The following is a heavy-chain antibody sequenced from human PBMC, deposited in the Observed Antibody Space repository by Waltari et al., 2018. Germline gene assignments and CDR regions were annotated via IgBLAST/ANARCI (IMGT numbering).Heavy chain of an antibody. D-gene: IGHD3-22*01. V-gene: IGHV4-34*01. J-gene: IGHJ3*02. CDR2: INHSGST. CDR3: ARDLPGSSGYYYGYDAFDI. Sequence: QVQLQQWGAGLLKPSETLSLTCAVYGGSFSGYYWSWIRQPPGKGLEWIGEINHSGSTNYNPSLKSRVTISVDTSKNQFSLKLSSVTAADTAVYYCARDLPGSSGYYYGYDAFDIWGQGTMVTVSS. CDR1: GGSFSGYY.